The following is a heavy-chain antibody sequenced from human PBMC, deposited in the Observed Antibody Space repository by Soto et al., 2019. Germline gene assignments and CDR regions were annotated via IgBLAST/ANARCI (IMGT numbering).Heavy chain of an antibody. D-gene: IGHD3-3*01. CDR3: ARDRFGSGYQIDY. CDR2: IWYDGSNK. CDR1: GFTFSSYG. Sequence: GGSLRLSCAASGFTFSSYGMHWVRQAPGKGLEWVAVIWYDGSNKYYADSVKGRFTISRDNSKNTLYLQMNSLRAEDTAVYYCARDRFGSGYQIDYWGQGTLVTVSS. V-gene: IGHV3-33*01. J-gene: IGHJ4*02.